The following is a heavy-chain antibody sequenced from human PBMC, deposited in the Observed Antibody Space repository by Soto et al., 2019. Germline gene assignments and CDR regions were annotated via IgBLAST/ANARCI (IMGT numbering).Heavy chain of an antibody. J-gene: IGHJ6*03. CDR2: IHHSGST. V-gene: IGHV4-4*02. Sequence: QVQLQESGPGLVKPSETLSLTCAVSGGSISISNWWSWVRQTPGKGLEWIGQIHHSGSTNYSPSLTSLVTISVDKSNIQFSLKMNSVTAADTAVYYCARGGYYFYMDVWGKGATVTVSS. CDR3: ARGGYYFYMDV. CDR1: GGSISISNW. D-gene: IGHD1-26*01.